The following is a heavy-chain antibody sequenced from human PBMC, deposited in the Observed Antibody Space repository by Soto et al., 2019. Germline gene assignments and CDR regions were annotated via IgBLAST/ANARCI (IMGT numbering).Heavy chain of an antibody. D-gene: IGHD3-22*01. CDR1: GFTFSSYA. Sequence: GGSLRLSCAASGFTFSSYAMSWVRQAPGKGLEWVSAISGSGGSTYYADSVKGRFTISRDNSKNTPYLQMNSLRAEDTAVYYCAKDPYDSSGSPFLEYFQHWGQGTLVTVLL. CDR3: AKDPYDSSGSPFLEYFQH. CDR2: ISGSGGST. V-gene: IGHV3-23*01. J-gene: IGHJ1*01.